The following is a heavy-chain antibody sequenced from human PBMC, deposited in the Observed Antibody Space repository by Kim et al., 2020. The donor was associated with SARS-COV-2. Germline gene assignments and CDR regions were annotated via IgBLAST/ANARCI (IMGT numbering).Heavy chain of an antibody. J-gene: IGHJ3*02. V-gene: IGHV4-34*01. CDR3: ARESVTTMPTDAFDI. Sequence: PSHKSRVTISVDTSKNQFSLKLSSVTAADTAVYYCARESVTTMPTDAFDIWGQGTMVTVSS. D-gene: IGHD4-17*01.